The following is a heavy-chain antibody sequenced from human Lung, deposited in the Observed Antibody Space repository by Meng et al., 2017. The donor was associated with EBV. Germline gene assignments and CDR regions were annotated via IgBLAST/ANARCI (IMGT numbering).Heavy chain of an antibody. CDR3: ARGGTSSAPFDY. J-gene: IGHJ4*02. CDR2: INYSGIT. Sequence: QVTLPAGGAGLLKPSETLSLTCGVSGRSFSSSYWSWIRQPPGKGLEWIGQINYSGITNYNPSLKSRVTISVDTSKNQFSLSLNSVTAADTAVYYCARGGTSSAPFDYWGQGTLVTVSS. V-gene: IGHV4-34*01. CDR1: GRSFSSSY. D-gene: IGHD2-2*01.